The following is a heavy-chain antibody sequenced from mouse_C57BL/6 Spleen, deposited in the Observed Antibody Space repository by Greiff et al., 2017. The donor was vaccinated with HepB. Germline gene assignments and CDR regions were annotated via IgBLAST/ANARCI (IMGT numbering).Heavy chain of an antibody. V-gene: IGHV1-52*01. D-gene: IGHD1-1*01. CDR2: IDPSDSET. J-gene: IGHJ4*01. Sequence: QVQLQQPGAELVRPGSSVKLSCKASGYTFTSYWMHWVKQRPIQGLEWIGNIDPSDSETHYNQKFKDKATLTVDKSSSTAYMQLSSLTSEDSAVYYCARRGYYYGSSFHWENAMDYWGQGTSVTVSS. CDR3: ARRGYYYGSSFHWENAMDY. CDR1: GYTFTSYW.